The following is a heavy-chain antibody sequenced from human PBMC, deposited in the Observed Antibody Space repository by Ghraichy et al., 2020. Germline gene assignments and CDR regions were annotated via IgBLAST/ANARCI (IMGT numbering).Heavy chain of an antibody. CDR1: GFTFSNYY. D-gene: IGHD3-10*01. CDR3: ARDDGLTVIRGVPRY. V-gene: IGHV3-21*01. CDR2: ISGSGSYI. J-gene: IGHJ4*02. Sequence: GGSLRLSRAASGFTFSNYYINWVRQAPGKALEWVASISGSGSYIFYADSVKGRFTISRDNAKNSLYLQMNSLRAEDTAVYYCARDDGLTVIRGVPRYWGQGTLVTVSS.